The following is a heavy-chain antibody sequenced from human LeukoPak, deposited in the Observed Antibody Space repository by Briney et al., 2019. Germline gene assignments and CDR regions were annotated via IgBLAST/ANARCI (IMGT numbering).Heavy chain of an antibody. Sequence: NTTETLSLTCTVSGGSISSYYWSWIRQPPGKGLEWIGYIYYSGSTNYNPSLKSRVTISVDTSKNQFSLKLSSVTAADTAVYYCATTTGTTKYGMDVWGQGTTVTVSS. J-gene: IGHJ6*02. CDR3: ATTTGTTKYGMDV. CDR2: IYYSGST. D-gene: IGHD1-1*01. CDR1: GGSISSYY. V-gene: IGHV4-59*08.